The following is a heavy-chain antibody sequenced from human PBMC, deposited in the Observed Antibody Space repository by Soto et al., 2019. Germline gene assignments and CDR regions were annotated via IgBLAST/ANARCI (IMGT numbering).Heavy chain of an antibody. CDR1: GYTFTGYY. J-gene: IGHJ3*02. CDR3: AREGYSSSWYGRGAFDI. CDR2: INPNSGGT. V-gene: IGHV1-2*04. D-gene: IGHD6-13*01. Sequence: ASVKVSCKASGYTFTGYYMHWVRQAPGQGLEWMGWINPNSGGTNYAQKFQGWVTMTRDTSISTAYMELSRLRSDDTAVYYCAREGYSSSWYGRGAFDIWGQGTMVTVSS.